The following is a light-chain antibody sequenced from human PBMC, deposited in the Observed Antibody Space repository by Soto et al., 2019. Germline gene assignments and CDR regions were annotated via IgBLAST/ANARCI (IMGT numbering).Light chain of an antibody. CDR2: AAS. Sequence: AIRMTQSPSSLSASTGDRVTISCRASQGISSYLAWYQKKPGKAPKLLIYAASTLQSGVPSRFSGSGSGTDFTLTISCLQSEDFAPYYCQQYDSYPRAFGQGTKVEIK. V-gene: IGKV1-8*01. J-gene: IGKJ1*01. CDR1: QGISSY. CDR3: QQYDSYPRA.